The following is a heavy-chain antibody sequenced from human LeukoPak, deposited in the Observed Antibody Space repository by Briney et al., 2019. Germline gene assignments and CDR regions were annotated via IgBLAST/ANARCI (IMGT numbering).Heavy chain of an antibody. J-gene: IGHJ4*02. CDR2: ISSSSSYI. Sequence: PGGSLRLSCAASGFTFSSYSMNWVRQAPGKGLEWVSSISSSSSYIYYADSVKGRFTISRDNAKNSLYLQMNSLRAEDTAVYYCARAKNLYCSGGSCYPNFDYWGQGTLATVSS. D-gene: IGHD2-15*01. CDR1: GFTFSSYS. V-gene: IGHV3-21*01. CDR3: ARAKNLYCSGGSCYPNFDY.